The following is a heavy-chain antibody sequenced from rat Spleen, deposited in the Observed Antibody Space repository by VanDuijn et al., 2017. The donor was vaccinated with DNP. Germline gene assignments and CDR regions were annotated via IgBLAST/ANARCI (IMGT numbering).Heavy chain of an antibody. V-gene: IGHV5-17*01. CDR2: ISYDGSRT. CDR1: GFTFSDYA. CDR3: ASHYGSYWYFDF. D-gene: IGHD4-1*01. J-gene: IGHJ1*01. Sequence: EVQVVESGGGLVQPGRSLKLSCAASGFTFSDYAMAWVRQAPKKGLEWVATISYDGSRTYYRDSVKGRFTISRDNAKSTLYLQMDSLRSEDTATYYCASHYGSYWYFDFWGPGTMVTVSS.